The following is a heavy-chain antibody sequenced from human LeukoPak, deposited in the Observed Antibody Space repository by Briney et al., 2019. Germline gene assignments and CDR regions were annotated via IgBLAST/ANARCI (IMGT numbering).Heavy chain of an antibody. CDR3: ARHGGGGESYPRVFDY. J-gene: IGHJ4*02. CDR2: AYYSGST. V-gene: IGHV4-59*08. Sequence: SETLSLTCTASGGSISPYYWSWIRQPPRKGLEWIGYAYYSGSTNYNPFLKSRVTISVDTSKNQFSLKLSSVTAADTAMYYCARHGGGGESYPRVFDYWGRGNLVTVSS. D-gene: IGHD1-26*01. CDR1: GGSISPYY.